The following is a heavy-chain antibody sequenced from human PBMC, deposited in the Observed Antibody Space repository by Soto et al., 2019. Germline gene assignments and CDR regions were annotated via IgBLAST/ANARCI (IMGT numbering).Heavy chain of an antibody. V-gene: IGHV3-23*01. Sequence: GGSLRLSCAASGFTFSSYAMSWVRQAPGKGLEWVSAISGSGGSTYYADSVKGRFTISRDNSKNTLNLQMNSLRAEDTAVYHCAKQVATITDYFDYWGQGTLVTVSS. CDR2: ISGSGGST. D-gene: IGHD5-12*01. J-gene: IGHJ4*02. CDR1: GFTFSSYA. CDR3: AKQVATITDYFDY.